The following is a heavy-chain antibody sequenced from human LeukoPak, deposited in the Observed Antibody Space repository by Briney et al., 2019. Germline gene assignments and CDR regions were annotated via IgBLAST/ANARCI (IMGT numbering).Heavy chain of an antibody. Sequence: GGSLRLSCAASGFTFSSYAMSWVRQAPGKGLEWVSGINWNGGSTGYADSVKGRFTISRDNAKNSLYLQMNRVRVEDTALYHCARYPIHNDDILTGPFDYWGQGTLVTVSS. CDR2: INWNGGST. CDR1: GFTFSSYA. D-gene: IGHD3-9*01. J-gene: IGHJ4*02. V-gene: IGHV3-20*01. CDR3: ARYPIHNDDILTGPFDY.